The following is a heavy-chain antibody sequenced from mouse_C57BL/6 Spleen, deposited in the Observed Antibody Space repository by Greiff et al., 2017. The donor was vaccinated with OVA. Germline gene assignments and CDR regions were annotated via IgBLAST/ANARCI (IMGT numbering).Heavy chain of an antibody. Sequence: VQLQESGPELVKPGASVKLSCKASGYTFTSYDINWVKQRPGQGLEWIGWIYPRDGSTKYNEKFKGKATLTVDTSSSTAYMELHSLTSEDSAVYFCARWGTTRGFAYWGQGTLVTVSA. D-gene: IGHD3-3*01. CDR3: ARWGTTRGFAY. CDR1: GYTFTSYD. CDR2: IYPRDGST. V-gene: IGHV1-85*01. J-gene: IGHJ3*01.